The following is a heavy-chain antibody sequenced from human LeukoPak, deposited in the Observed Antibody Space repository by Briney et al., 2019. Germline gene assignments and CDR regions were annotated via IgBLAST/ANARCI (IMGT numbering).Heavy chain of an antibody. CDR3: ARHRRYSYGYNYFDY. V-gene: IGHV4-59*08. J-gene: IGHJ4*02. CDR1: GGSISSYH. D-gene: IGHD5-18*01. CDR2: IYYSGST. Sequence: SETLSLTCTVSGGSISSYHWSWIRQPPGKGLEWIGYIYYSGSTNYNPSLKSRVTISVDTSKNQFSLKLSSVTAADTAVYYCARHRRYSYGYNYFDYWGQGTLVTVSS.